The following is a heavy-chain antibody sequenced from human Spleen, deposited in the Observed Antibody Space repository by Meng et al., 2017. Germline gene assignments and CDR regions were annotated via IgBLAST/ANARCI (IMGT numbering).Heavy chain of an antibody. D-gene: IGHD4-11*01. Sequence: LQQGGSGLLQPSETLSLPCVVSGGSFSDYYWSWIRQPPGKGLEWIGEINHSGSTNYNPSLESRATISVDTSQNNLSLKLSSVTAADSAVYYCARGPTTMAHDFDYWGQGTLVTVSS. CDR1: GGSFSDYY. CDR3: ARGPTTMAHDFDY. CDR2: INHSGST. J-gene: IGHJ4*02. V-gene: IGHV4-34*01.